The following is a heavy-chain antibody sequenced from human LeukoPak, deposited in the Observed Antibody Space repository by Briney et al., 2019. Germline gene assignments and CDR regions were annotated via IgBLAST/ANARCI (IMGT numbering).Heavy chain of an antibody. J-gene: IGHJ4*02. CDR2: IYTSGST. V-gene: IGHV4-61*02. Sequence: SETLSLTCTVSGGSISSGSYYWSWIRQPAGKGLKWIGRIYTSGSTNYNPSLKSRVTISVDTSKNQSSLKLSSVTAADTAVYYCARSYDSSGSDYWGQGTLVTVSS. CDR1: GGSISSGSYY. D-gene: IGHD3-22*01. CDR3: ARSYDSSGSDY.